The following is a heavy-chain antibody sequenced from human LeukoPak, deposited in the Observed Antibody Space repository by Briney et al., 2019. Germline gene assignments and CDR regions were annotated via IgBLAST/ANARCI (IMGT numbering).Heavy chain of an antibody. CDR3: AKDRGY. Sequence: GGSLRLSCVASGFIFSNFPMTWVRQAPGKGLEWVSAISGSDGRTYYADPVKGRFTISRDNSKNTLYLQMNSLRAEDTAVYYCAKDRGYWGQGTLVTVSS. CDR2: ISGSDGRT. J-gene: IGHJ4*02. CDR1: GFIFSNFP. V-gene: IGHV3-23*01.